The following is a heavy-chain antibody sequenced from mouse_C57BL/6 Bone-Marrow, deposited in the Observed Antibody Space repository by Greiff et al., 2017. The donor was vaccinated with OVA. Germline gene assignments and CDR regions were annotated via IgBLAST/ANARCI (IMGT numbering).Heavy chain of an antibody. J-gene: IGHJ4*01. V-gene: IGHV1-61*01. D-gene: IGHD1-1*01. CDR3: ARHYCSSTGAMDY. Sequence: VQLQQPGAELVRPGSSVKLSCKASGYTFTSYWMDWVKQRPGQGLEWIGNIYPSDSETHYNQKFKDKATLTVDKSSSTAYMQLSSLTSEDSAVYYCARHYCSSTGAMDYWGQGTSVTVSS. CDR1: GYTFTSYW. CDR2: IYPSDSET.